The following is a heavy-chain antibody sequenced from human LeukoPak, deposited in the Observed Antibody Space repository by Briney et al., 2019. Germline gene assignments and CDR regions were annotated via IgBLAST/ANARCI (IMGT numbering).Heavy chain of an antibody. CDR3: ARGEMATTKDYYGMDV. V-gene: IGHV4-59*01. D-gene: IGHD5-24*01. CDR2: IYYSGST. Sequence: ASETLSLTCTVSGGSISSYYWSWIRQPPGKGLEWIGYIYYSGSTNYNPSLKSRVTISVDTSKNQFSLKLSSVTAADTAVYYCARGEMATTKDYYGMDVWGQGTTVTVSS. J-gene: IGHJ6*02. CDR1: GGSISSYY.